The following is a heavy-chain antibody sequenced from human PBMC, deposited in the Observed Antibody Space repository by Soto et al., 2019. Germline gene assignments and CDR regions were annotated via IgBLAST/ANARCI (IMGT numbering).Heavy chain of an antibody. D-gene: IGHD3-10*01. CDR1: GFTFSSYA. CDR3: AKRKSMVRGVIPRFDY. V-gene: IGHV3-23*01. J-gene: IGHJ4*02. CDR2: ISGSGGST. Sequence: GGSLRLSCAASGFTFSSYAMSWVRQAPGKGLEWVSAISGSGGSTYYADSVKGRFTISRDNSKNTLYLQMNSLRAEDTAVYYCAKRKSMVRGVIPRFDYWGQGTLVTVSS.